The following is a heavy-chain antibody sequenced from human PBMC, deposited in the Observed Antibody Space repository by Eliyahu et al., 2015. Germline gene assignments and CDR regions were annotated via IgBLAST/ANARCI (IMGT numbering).Heavy chain of an antibody. V-gene: IGHV4-31*03. CDR1: GGSIXSGGYX. CDR2: IYYSGST. CDR3: ARRQGFWFDP. Sequence: QVQLQESGPGLVKXSXTLSLXXTVXGGSIXSGGYXWSWIRQPPGKGLEWIGYIYYSGSTYYNPSLKSRVTISVDTSKNQFSLKLSSVTAADTAVYYCARRQGFWFDPWGQGTLVTVSS. J-gene: IGHJ5*02.